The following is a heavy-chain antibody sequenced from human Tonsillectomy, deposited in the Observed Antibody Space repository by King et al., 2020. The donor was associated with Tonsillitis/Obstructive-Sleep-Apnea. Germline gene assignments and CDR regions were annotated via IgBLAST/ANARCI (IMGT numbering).Heavy chain of an antibody. D-gene: IGHD1-7*01. CDR3: TTRLNWNYVNYMDV. Sequence: QLVESGGGLVKPGGSLRPSCAASGFTFSNAWMSWVRQAPGKGLEWVGRIKSKTDGGTTDYAAPVKGRFTISRDDSKNTLYLQMNSLKTEDTAVYYCTTRLNWNYVNYMDVWGKGTTVTVSS. V-gene: IGHV3-15*01. CDR2: IKSKTDGGTT. CDR1: GFTFSNAW. J-gene: IGHJ6*03.